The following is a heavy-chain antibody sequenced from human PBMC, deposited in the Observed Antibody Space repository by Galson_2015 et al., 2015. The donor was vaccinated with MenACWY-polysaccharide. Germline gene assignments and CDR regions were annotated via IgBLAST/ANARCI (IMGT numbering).Heavy chain of an antibody. V-gene: IGHV3-23*01. CDR3: VKFRFSTSWSNTHGMDV. D-gene: IGHD2-2*01. J-gene: IGHJ6*02. CDR2: IGTGGGT. Sequence: LRLSCAASGITFSSNAIAWVRQAPGKGLEWVSGIGTGGGTYYADSVKGRFTISRDNSKSMVYLQMNSLRVEDTAKYYCVKFRFSTSWSNTHGMDVWGQGTTVTVSS. CDR1: GITFSSNA.